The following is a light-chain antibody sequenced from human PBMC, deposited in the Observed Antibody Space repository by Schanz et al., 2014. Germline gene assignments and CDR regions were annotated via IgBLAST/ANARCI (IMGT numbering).Light chain of an antibody. CDR1: TGPVTSGHY. V-gene: IGLV7-43*01. Sequence: QAVVTQEASLTVSPGGTVTLTCASSTGPVTSGHYANWFQQKPGQAPRALIYSTTNKRTWTPARFSGSLVGGKAALTLSGAQPEDEADYYCLLYCGNTGVFGEGTKLTVL. CDR2: STT. J-gene: IGLJ3*02. CDR3: LLYCGNTGV.